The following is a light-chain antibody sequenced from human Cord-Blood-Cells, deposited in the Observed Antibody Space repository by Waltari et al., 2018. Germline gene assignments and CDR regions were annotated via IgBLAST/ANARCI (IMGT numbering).Light chain of an antibody. Sequence: QLVLTQSPSAPASLGASVKLTCTLSSGHSSYALAWPQQQPEKGPRYLMKINSDGSHSKGDGIPDRFSGSSSGAERYLTISSLQSEDEADYYCQTWGTGIHVFGGGTKLTVL. CDR1: SGHSSYA. J-gene: IGLJ3*02. CDR2: INSDGSH. CDR3: QTWGTGIHV. V-gene: IGLV4-69*01.